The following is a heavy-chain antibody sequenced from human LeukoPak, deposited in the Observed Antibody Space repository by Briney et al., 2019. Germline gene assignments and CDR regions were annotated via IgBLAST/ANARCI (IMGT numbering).Heavy chain of an antibody. Sequence: GGSLRLSCAASGFTFNNYAMSWVRQTPGKGPEWVSGISGSASSTYYTDSVKDRFTISRDNSKNTLYLQMNSLRAEDTAVYYCAKEGFDSWGQGTLVTVSS. CDR2: ISGSASST. J-gene: IGHJ4*02. CDR3: AKEGFDS. CDR1: GFTFNNYA. V-gene: IGHV3-23*01.